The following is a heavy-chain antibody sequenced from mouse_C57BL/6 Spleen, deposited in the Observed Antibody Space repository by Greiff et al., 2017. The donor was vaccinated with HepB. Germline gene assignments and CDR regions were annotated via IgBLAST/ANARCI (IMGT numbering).Heavy chain of an antibody. CDR3: AKESDY. CDR2: IYPGSGNT. V-gene: IGHV1-76*01. Sequence: VQLQQSGAELVRPGASVKLSCKASGYTFTDYYINWVKQRPGQGLEWIARIYPGSGNTYYNEKFKGKATLTAEKSSSTAYMQLSSLTSEDSAVYFWAKESDYWGQGTTLTVSS. J-gene: IGHJ2*01. CDR1: GYTFTDYY.